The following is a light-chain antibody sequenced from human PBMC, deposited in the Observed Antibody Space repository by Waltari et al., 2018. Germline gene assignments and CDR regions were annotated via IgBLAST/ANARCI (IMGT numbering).Light chain of an antibody. CDR1: QSVLSSSNNKNY. Sequence: DIVMTQSPDSLAVSLGERATINCKSSQSVLSSSNNKNYLGWYQQKLGPPPKLLISLAYTRESGVPDRFSGSGSGTDFTLTISSLQAEDVAVYYCQQCYSFPYTFGQGTKLEIK. V-gene: IGKV4-1*01. CDR3: QQCYSFPYT. CDR2: LAY. J-gene: IGKJ2*01.